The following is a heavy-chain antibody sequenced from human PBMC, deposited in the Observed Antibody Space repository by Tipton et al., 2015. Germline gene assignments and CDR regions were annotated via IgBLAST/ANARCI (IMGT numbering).Heavy chain of an antibody. CDR2: IYYSGST. CDR3: ARGEYYYDISGYSSGLHYYFDY. CDR1: GGSISSGAYY. V-gene: IGHV4-31*03. Sequence: TLSLTCTVSGGSISSGAYYWSWIRQHPGKGLEWIGYIYYSGSTYYNPSLKSRVTISVDTSKNQFSLKLSSATAADTAVYYCARGEYYYDISGYSSGLHYYFDYWGQGTLVTVSS. D-gene: IGHD3-22*01. J-gene: IGHJ4*02.